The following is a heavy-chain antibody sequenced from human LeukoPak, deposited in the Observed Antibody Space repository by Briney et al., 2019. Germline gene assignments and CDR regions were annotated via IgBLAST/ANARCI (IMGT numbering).Heavy chain of an antibody. CDR1: GFTVSSNY. Sequence: GGSLRLSCAASGFTVSSNYMSWVRQAPGKGLEWVSVIYSGVSTYYADSVKGRFAISRDNSKNTLYLQMNSLRAEDTAVYYCARSTGYSSGWYFEDAFDIWGQGTMVTVSS. CDR2: IYSGVST. V-gene: IGHV3-53*01. D-gene: IGHD6-19*01. J-gene: IGHJ3*02. CDR3: ARSTGYSSGWYFEDAFDI.